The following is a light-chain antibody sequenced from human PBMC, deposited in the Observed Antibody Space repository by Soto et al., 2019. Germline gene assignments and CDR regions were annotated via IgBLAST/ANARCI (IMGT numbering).Light chain of an antibody. CDR2: DTV. J-gene: IGLJ2*01. CDR1: TGAVTSRHY. Sequence: QAVVTQEPSLTVSPGGTVTLTCGSSTGAVTSRHYPYWFQQKPGQAPRTLIYDTVYKHSWTPARFSGSLLGGKAALTLSGAQPEDEADYYCLLSYTDGAFGGSVFGGGTKLTVL. V-gene: IGLV7-46*01. CDR3: LLSYTDGAFGGSV.